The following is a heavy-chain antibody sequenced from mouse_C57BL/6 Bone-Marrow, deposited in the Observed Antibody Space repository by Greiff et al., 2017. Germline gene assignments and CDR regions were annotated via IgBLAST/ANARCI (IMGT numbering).Heavy chain of an antibody. Sequence: EVQLQQSGPGLVKPSQSLSLTCSVTGYSITSGYYWNWIRQFPGNKLEWMGYISYDGSNNYNPSLKNRISITRDTSKNKVFLKLNSVTTEDTATYYCARDHYYGSSYGYFDVWGTGTTVTVSS. D-gene: IGHD1-1*01. J-gene: IGHJ1*03. CDR3: ARDHYYGSSYGYFDV. V-gene: IGHV3-6*01. CDR2: ISYDGSN. CDR1: GYSITSGYY.